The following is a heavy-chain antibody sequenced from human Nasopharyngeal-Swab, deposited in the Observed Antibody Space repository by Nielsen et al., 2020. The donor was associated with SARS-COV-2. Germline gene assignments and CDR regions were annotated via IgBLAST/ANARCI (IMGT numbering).Heavy chain of an antibody. CDR1: GFTVSSYP. D-gene: IGHD4-17*01. J-gene: IGHJ3*02. V-gene: IGHV3-30-3*01. CDR3: ASLPDYVDTFDI. Sequence: GGSLRLSCAASGFTVSSYPLHWVRQAPGKGLEWVAVISYDGSNKDYEDSVKGRFTISRDNSKNTLYLQMNSLRAEDTAVYYCASLPDYVDTFDIWGQGTMVTVSS. CDR2: ISYDGSNK.